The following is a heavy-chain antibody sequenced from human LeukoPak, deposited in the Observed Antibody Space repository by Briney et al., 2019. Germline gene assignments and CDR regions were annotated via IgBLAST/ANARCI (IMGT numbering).Heavy chain of an antibody. CDR3: ARAPTYYYDSSGYASKYYFDY. V-gene: IGHV1-69*13. D-gene: IGHD3-22*01. CDR2: IIPIFGTA. CDR1: GGTFSSYA. J-gene: IGHJ4*02. Sequence: ASVKISCKASGGTFSSYAISWVRQAPGQGLEWMGGIIPIFGTANYAQKFQGRVTITADESTSTAYMELSSLRSEGTAVYYCARAPTYYYDSSGYASKYYFDYWGQGTLVTVSS.